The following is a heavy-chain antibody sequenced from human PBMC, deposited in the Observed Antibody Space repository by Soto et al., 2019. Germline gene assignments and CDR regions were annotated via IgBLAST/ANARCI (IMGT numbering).Heavy chain of an antibody. CDR3: TRITSLAGVY. J-gene: IGHJ4*02. D-gene: IGHD3-10*01. Sequence: EVQLVESGGALVPPGGSLRLACAVSGFTFHNYWMSWVRQAPGKGLEWVANIKQDGNEKYYVDSGKGRFTISRDNAKNSLYLQMHSLRAEDTAVYYCTRITSLAGVYWGQGTLVTVSS. V-gene: IGHV3-7*05. CDR2: IKQDGNEK. CDR1: GFTFHNYW.